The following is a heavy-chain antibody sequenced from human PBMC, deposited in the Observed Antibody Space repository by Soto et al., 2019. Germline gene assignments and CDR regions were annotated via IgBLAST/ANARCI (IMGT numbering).Heavy chain of an antibody. CDR2: IFYSGTT. V-gene: IGHV4-31*03. J-gene: IGHJ5*02. Sequence: QVQLQESGPGLVKPSQTLSLTCTVSGGSISRGGYYWNWIRQHPGKGLEWIGYIFYSGTTYYNPSLKSRVTISVATSKTQFSLTLSSVTAAATAVYYCARSVDPWGQGTLVTVSS. CDR1: GGSISRGGYY. CDR3: ARSVDP.